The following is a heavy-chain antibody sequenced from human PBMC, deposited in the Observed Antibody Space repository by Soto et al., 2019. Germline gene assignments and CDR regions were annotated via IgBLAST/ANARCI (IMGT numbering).Heavy chain of an antibody. V-gene: IGHV3-74*03. D-gene: IGHD4-17*01. J-gene: IGHJ5*02. CDR1: GFDFNNYW. CDR2: INGDGSDI. Sequence: GGSLRLSCGASGFDFNNYWMHWVRQDPGKGLVWVSRINGDGSDIKYADSVKGRFTISRDNAKNTVYLQMNSLRAEDTAVYYCARDQTTGDWFDAWGQGTLVTVSS. CDR3: ARDQTTGDWFDA.